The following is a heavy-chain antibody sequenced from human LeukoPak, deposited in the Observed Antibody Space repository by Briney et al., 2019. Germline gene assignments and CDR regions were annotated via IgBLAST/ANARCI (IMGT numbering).Heavy chain of an antibody. J-gene: IGHJ4*02. V-gene: IGHV3-23*01. CDR2: ISGSGGST. CDR3: AKDLRY. Sequence: GGSLRLSCAASGFTFSSYAMSWVRQAPGKGLEWVSAISGSGGSTYYAASVKGRFTISRDNSKNTLYLPMTSLTAEDTAVSSCAKDLRYWGQGTLVTVSS. CDR1: GFTFSSYA.